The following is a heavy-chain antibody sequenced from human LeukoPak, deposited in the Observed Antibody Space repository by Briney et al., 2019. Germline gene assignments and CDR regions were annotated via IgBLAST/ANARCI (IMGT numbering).Heavy chain of an antibody. CDR1: GFTFSTYN. CDR3: ARPSINDYGDFGY. CDR2: ISGTSRSTYI. J-gene: IGHJ4*02. V-gene: IGHV3-21*01. D-gene: IGHD4-17*01. Sequence: GGSLRLSCAASGFTFSTYNMHWVRQAPGKGPEWVSSISGTSRSTYIYYADSVKGRFTVSRDNAENSLYLQMNSLRAEDTAVYYCARPSINDYGDFGYWGQGTLVTVSS.